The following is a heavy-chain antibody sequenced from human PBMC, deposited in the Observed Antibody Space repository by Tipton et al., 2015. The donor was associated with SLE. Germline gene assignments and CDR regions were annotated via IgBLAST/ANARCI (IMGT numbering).Heavy chain of an antibody. J-gene: IGHJ4*02. CDR1: GGSISSSSYY. D-gene: IGHD7-27*01. CDR2: IYYSGST. CDR3: ARDEELGYFDY. V-gene: IGHV4-61*05. Sequence: TLSLTCTVSGGSISSSSYYWGWIRQPPGKGLEWIGYIYYSGSTNYNPSLKSRVTISVDTSKNQFSLKLSSVTAADTAVYYCARDEELGYFDYWGQGTLVTVSS.